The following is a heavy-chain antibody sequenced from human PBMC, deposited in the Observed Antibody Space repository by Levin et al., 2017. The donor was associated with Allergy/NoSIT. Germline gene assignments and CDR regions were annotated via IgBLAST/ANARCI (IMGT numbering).Heavy chain of an antibody. V-gene: IGHV4-34*01. CDR2: INHSGST. CDR3: ARVGVYGMDV. CDR1: GGSFSGYY. Sequence: SETLSLTCAVYGGSFSGYYWSWIRQPPGKGLEWIGEINHSGSTNYNPSLKSRVTISVDTSKNQFSLKLSSVTAADTAVYYCARVGVYGMDVWGQGTTVTVSS. J-gene: IGHJ6*02.